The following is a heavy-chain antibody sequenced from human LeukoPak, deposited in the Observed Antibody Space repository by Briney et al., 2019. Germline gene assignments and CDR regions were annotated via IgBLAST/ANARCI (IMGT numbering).Heavy chain of an antibody. CDR2: INPSAGST. J-gene: IGHJ3*01. Sequence: ASVQVSCKASAYTFTSYYVHWVRQAPGQGLEWMGIINPSAGSTKYAKKFQGTVIMTRDTSTSTVYMELRSLRSEDTAVYFCASYETVNDAFDVWGQGTMVTVSS. CDR3: ASYETVNDAFDV. V-gene: IGHV1-46*01. CDR1: AYTFTSYY. D-gene: IGHD5-12*01.